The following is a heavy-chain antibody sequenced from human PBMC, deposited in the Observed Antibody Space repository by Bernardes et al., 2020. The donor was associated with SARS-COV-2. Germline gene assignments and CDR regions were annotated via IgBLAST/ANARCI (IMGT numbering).Heavy chain of an antibody. J-gene: IGHJ6*03. Sequence: SETLPSTCTVSGGSLRSSYWSWIRQPAGPGLAWIGRHYPSGSPHYNPSLKSRVTMSVDTSKNQFSLKLSSVTAADPAVYYCGRDQFLEGYYDCWSGYYYVDVWGKETTVTVS. CDR2: HYPSGSP. V-gene: IGHV4-4*07. CDR1: GGSLRSSY. CDR3: GRDQFLEGYYDCWSGYYYVDV. D-gene: IGHD3-3*01.